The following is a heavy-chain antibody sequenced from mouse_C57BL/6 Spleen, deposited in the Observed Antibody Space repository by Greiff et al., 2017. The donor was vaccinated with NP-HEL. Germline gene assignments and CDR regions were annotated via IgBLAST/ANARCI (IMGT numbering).Heavy chain of an antibody. D-gene: IGHD1-1*01. J-gene: IGHJ2*01. V-gene: IGHV1-82*01. CDR1: GYAFSSSW. CDR2: IYPGDGDT. Sequence: LEESGPELVKPGASVKISCKASGYAFSSSWMNWVKQRPGKGLEWIGRIYPGDGDTNYNGKFKGKATLTADKSSSTAYMQLSSLTSEDSAVYFCAREATVVSFDYWGQGTTLTVSS. CDR3: AREATVVSFDY.